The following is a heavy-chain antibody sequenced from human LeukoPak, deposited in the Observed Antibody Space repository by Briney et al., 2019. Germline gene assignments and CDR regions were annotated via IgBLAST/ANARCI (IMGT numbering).Heavy chain of an antibody. CDR1: GGTFSSYA. V-gene: IGHV1-69*05. D-gene: IGHD3-22*01. J-gene: IGHJ4*02. CDR3: ASVKSYGGYIDY. CDR2: IIPIFGTA. Sequence: SVEVSCKASGGTFSSYAISWVRQAPGQGLEWMGGIIPIFGTANYAQKFQGRVTITTDESTSTAYMELSSLRSEYTAVYYCASVKSYGGYIDYWGQGTLVTVSS.